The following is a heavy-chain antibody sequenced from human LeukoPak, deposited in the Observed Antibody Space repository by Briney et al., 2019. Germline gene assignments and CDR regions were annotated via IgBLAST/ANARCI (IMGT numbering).Heavy chain of an antibody. J-gene: IGHJ4*02. Sequence: PGGSLRLSCAASGFTFSSYSMNWVRQAPGKGLEWVSYISSSSSTIYYADSAKGRFTISRDNAKNSLYLQMNSLRAEDTAVYYCARYRVAKYFDYWGQGTLVTVSS. CDR3: ARYRVAKYFDY. V-gene: IGHV3-48*04. CDR1: GFTFSSYS. CDR2: ISSSSSTI. D-gene: IGHD1-14*01.